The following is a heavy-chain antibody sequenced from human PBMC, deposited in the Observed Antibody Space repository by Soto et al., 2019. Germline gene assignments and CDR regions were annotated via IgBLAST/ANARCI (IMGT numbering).Heavy chain of an antibody. CDR3: AYRQEYRGSWDSGWLDP. CDR2: IYWDDDK. V-gene: IGHV2-5*02. J-gene: IGHJ5*02. Sequence: QITLKESGPTLVEPTQTLTLTCAFSGFSLSTNGMSVGWIRQPPGKALEWLAFIYWDDDKRYSPSLKTRLTILKDTSTNHVVLLMTNMDPVDTATYYCAYRQEYRGSWDSGWLDPWGQGTLVTVSS. D-gene: IGHD6-13*01. CDR1: GFSLSTNGMS.